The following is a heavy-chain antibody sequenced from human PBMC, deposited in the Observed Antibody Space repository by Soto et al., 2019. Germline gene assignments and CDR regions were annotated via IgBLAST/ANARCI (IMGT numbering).Heavy chain of an antibody. CDR3: ARRKGMEGNYYYYGMDV. CDR2: INGGNGHT. V-gene: IGHV1-3*01. Sequence: ASVKVSCKASGYTFSTYALHWVRQAPGQGLEWMGWINGGNGHTRYSQKFKDRVTISRDTPASTAYMELSGLRSEDTAVYYCARRKGMEGNYYYYGMDVWGQGTTVTVSS. D-gene: IGHD1-1*01. CDR1: GYTFSTYA. J-gene: IGHJ6*02.